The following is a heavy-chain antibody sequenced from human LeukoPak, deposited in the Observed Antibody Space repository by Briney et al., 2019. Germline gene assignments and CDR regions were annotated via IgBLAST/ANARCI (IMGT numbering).Heavy chain of an antibody. V-gene: IGHV1-69*01. CDR1: GGTFSSYA. J-gene: IGHJ4*02. Sequence: SVTVSCKASGGTFSSYAISWVRQAPGQGLERMGGIIPIFGTANYAQKFQGRVTITADESTSTAYMELSSLRSEDTAVYYCARAQGGRWLQLPYWGQGTLVTVSS. CDR2: IIPIFGTA. D-gene: IGHD5-24*01. CDR3: ARAQGGRWLQLPY.